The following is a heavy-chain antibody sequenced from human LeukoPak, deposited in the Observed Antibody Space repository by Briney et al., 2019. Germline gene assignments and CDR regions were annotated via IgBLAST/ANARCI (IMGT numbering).Heavy chain of an antibody. CDR2: INPSSDRT. CDR1: GYTFTSYY. V-gene: IGHV1-46*01. Sequence: GASVKVSCKASGYTFTSYYIHWVRQAPGQGLEWMGIINPSSDRTNYAQKFQGRVTMTSDMSTSTVYMELSSLRSEDTAVYYCAKDSYYDYVWGSYRYTNQFDYWGQGTLVTVSS. CDR3: AKDSYYDYVWGSYRYTNQFDY. J-gene: IGHJ4*02. D-gene: IGHD3-16*02.